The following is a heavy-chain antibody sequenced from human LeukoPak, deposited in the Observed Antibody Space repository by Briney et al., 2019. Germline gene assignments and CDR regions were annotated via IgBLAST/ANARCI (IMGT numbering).Heavy chain of an antibody. V-gene: IGHV1-18*01. D-gene: IGHD2-2*02. Sequence: ASVKVSCKASGYTFTSYGISWVRQAPGQGLEWMGWINAYNGNTNYAQKLQGRVTMTTDTSTSTAYMELRSLRSDDTAVYYCARDLGYCSSTSCYIGDYWGQGTLVTVSS. CDR1: GYTFTSYG. CDR2: INAYNGNT. CDR3: ARDLGYCSSTSCYIGDY. J-gene: IGHJ4*02.